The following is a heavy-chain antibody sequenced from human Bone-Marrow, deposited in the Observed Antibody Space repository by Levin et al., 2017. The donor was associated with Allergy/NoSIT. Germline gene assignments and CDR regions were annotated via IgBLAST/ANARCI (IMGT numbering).Heavy chain of an antibody. CDR1: GFTFSDYY. D-gene: IGHD5-12*01. J-gene: IGHJ4*02. V-gene: IGHV3-11*05. CDR2: ISSSSSYT. Sequence: GGSLRLSCAASGFTFSDYYMSWIRQAPGKGLEWVSYISSSSSYTNYADSVKGRFTISRDNAKNSLYLQMNSLRAEDTAVYYCARAGYSGYVFHFDYWGQGTLVTVSS. CDR3: ARAGYSGYVFHFDY.